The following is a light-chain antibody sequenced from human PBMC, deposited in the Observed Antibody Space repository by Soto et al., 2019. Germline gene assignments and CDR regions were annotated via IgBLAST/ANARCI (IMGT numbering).Light chain of an antibody. V-gene: IGKV3-11*01. CDR3: QQRYSWPPIT. Sequence: EVVISRSPATLSLTTGQGATLSCSASQNVRSYLAWFQHKPGQAPRLLIYDASHRATGVPARFSGSGSGTDFTLTISSLEPEDVAVYYCQQRYSWPPITFGQGTRLEIK. CDR2: DAS. J-gene: IGKJ5*01. CDR1: QNVRSY.